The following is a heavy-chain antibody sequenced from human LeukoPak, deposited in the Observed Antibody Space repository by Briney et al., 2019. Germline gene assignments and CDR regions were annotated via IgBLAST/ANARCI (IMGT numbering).Heavy chain of an antibody. CDR2: MNPNSGNT. CDR1: GHTFTSYD. V-gene: IGHV1-8*03. CDR3: AVHCSSTSCLQGRFDY. D-gene: IGHD2-2*01. J-gene: IGHJ4*02. Sequence: ASVKVSCKASGHTFTSYDINWVRQATGQGLEWMGWMNPNSGNTGYAQKFQGRVTITRNTSISTAYMELSSLRSEDTAVYYCAVHCSSTSCLQGRFDYWGQGTLVTVSS.